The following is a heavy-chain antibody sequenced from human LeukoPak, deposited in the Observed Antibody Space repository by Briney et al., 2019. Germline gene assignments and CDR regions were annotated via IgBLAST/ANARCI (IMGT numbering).Heavy chain of an antibody. V-gene: IGHV3-23*01. CDR3: ARDGYTSDAFDI. CDR2: ISGSGGST. Sequence: GGSLRLSCAASGFTFSSYGMSWVRQAPGKGLEWVSAISGSGGSTYYADSVKGRFTISRDNSKNSLYLQMNSLRAEDTAVYYCARDGYTSDAFDIWGQGTMVTVSS. CDR1: GFTFSSYG. J-gene: IGHJ3*02. D-gene: IGHD5-24*01.